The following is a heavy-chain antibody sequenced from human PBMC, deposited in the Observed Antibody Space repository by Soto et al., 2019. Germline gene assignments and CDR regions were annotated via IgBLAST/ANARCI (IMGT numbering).Heavy chain of an antibody. Sequence: PGGSLRLSCAASGVTFSSYSMNWVRQAPGKGLEWVSSISSSSSYIYYADSVKGRFTISRDNSKNTVYMQMNSLRAEDTAVYYCARDFSMVIVAPGYWGQGTLVTVSS. CDR3: ARDFSMVIVAPGY. CDR1: GVTFSSYS. D-gene: IGHD5-12*01. CDR2: ISSSSSYI. J-gene: IGHJ4*02. V-gene: IGHV3-21*01.